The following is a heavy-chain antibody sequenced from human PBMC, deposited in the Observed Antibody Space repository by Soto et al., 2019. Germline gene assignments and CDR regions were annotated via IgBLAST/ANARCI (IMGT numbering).Heavy chain of an antibody. CDR1: GFTFSDHW. CDR3: TTGFDF. V-gene: IGHV3-74*01. CDR2: INADGSFT. J-gene: IGHJ4*02. Sequence: GGSLRLSCVASGFTFSDHWFHWVRQTPGEGLVWVSAINADGSFTSHADSVKGRFTISRDNAKNTLHLQMTSLRGEDTAVYYCTTGFDFWGQGTLVTVSS.